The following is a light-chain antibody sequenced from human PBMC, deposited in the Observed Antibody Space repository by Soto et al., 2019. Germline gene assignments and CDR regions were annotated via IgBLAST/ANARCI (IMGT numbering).Light chain of an antibody. V-gene: IGKV1-33*01. CDR2: DAS. J-gene: IGKJ4*01. CDR1: HGISSW. Sequence: DIQMTQSPSAVSAFVGDRVTITCRASHGISSWLAWYQQKPGKAPRLLIYDASNLETGVPSRFSGSGSGTDFTFTISSLQPEDIATYYCQQYDNLPLTFGGGTKVDIK. CDR3: QQYDNLPLT.